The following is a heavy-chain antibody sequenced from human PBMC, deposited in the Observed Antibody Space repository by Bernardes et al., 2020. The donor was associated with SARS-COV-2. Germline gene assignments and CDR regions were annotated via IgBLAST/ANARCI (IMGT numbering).Heavy chain of an antibody. CDR1: GFTFSTSA. J-gene: IGHJ6*03. D-gene: IGHD3-3*01. CDR3: VKGGYYDFWSGYSTYYYYDSVDA. V-gene: IGHV3-48*01. CDR2: ISASSATI. Sequence: VGSLILSCAASGFTFSTSAMNWVRQAPGKGLEWVSYISASSATISYADSVKGRFTISRDNSKNTLYLQMSSLRAEDTAVYYCVKGGYYDFWSGYSTYYYYDSVDAWGKG.